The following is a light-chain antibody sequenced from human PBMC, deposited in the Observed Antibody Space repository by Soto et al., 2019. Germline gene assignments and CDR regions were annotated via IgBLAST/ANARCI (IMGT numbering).Light chain of an antibody. J-gene: IGKJ3*01. CDR2: WAS. CDR1: QSVLYSSNNKNY. Sequence: DIVMTQSPDSLAVSLGERATINCKSSQSVLYSSNNKNYLAWYQQKPGQPPKLLIYWASTRESGVPDRFSGSGSGTDFTLTISSLRAEDVAVYYCQQYYSTPFTFGPGTKVGIK. CDR3: QQYYSTPFT. V-gene: IGKV4-1*01.